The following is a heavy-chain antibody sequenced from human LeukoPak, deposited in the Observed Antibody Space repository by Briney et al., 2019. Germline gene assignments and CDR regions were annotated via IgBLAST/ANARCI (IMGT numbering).Heavy chain of an antibody. CDR2: VYYSGNT. CDR3: ARRGRIPDY. CDR1: GDSISSYY. V-gene: IGHV4-59*01. Sequence: SETLSLTRTVSGDSISSYYWSWIRQPPGKGLEWIGFVYYSGNTNYNPSLKSRVTMSVDTSKNQFSLKLSSVTAADTAMYYCARRGRIPDYWGQGTLVTVSS. J-gene: IGHJ4*02. D-gene: IGHD2-21*01.